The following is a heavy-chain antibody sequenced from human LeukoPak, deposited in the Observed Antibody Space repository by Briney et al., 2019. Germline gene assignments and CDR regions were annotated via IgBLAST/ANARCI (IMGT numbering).Heavy chain of an antibody. CDR2: IFGNGDTT. V-gene: IGHV3-23*01. D-gene: IGHD3-10*01. J-gene: IGHJ4*02. CDR3: AKRNTMVRGGPCFDY. CDR1: GFSFNSYA. Sequence: GGSLRLSCAASGFSFNSYAMNWVRQAPGKGLEWVSIIFGNGDTTYDADSVKGRFTVSRDNSKDTLYLQMNDLRPDDTAIYYCAKRNTMVRGGPCFDYWGQGLLVTVSS.